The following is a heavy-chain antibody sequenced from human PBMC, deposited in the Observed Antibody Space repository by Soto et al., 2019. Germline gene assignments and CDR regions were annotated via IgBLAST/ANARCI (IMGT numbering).Heavy chain of an antibody. J-gene: IGHJ4*02. CDR3: ASFLGAPEHFDY. CDR1: GGSISSYY. Sequence: SETLSLTCTVSGGSISSYYWSWIRQPPGKGLEWIGYIYYSGSTNYNPSLKSRVTISVDTSKNQFSLKLSSVTAADTAVYYCASFLGAPEHFDYWGQGTLVTVSS. CDR2: IYYSGST. V-gene: IGHV4-59*08. D-gene: IGHD1-26*01.